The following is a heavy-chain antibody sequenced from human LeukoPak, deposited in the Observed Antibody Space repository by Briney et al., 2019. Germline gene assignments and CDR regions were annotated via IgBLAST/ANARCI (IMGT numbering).Heavy chain of an antibody. CDR2: INPKSGDT. J-gene: IGHJ4*02. Sequence: GASVKVSCKASGYTFTNYYMHWVRQAPGQGLEWMGWINPKSGDTNFAQKFQGMVTMTRDTSISTAYMELSRLRSDDTAVYYCARDGGLDYWGQGTLVTVSS. D-gene: IGHD3-10*01. V-gene: IGHV1-2*02. CDR3: ARDGGLDY. CDR1: GYTFTNYY.